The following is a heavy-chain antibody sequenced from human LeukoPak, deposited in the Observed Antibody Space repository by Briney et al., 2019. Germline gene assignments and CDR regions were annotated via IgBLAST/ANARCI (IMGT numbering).Heavy chain of an antibody. Sequence: GGSLRLSCADSGFTFSSYWISWVRQAPGKGLEWVANIKQDGSEKYYVDSVKGRFTISRDNAKNSLYLQMNSLRAEDTAVYYCARETLFYGDYDYWGQGTLVTVSS. D-gene: IGHD4-17*01. CDR2: IKQDGSEK. CDR3: ARETLFYGDYDY. V-gene: IGHV3-7*01. J-gene: IGHJ4*02. CDR1: GFTFSSYW.